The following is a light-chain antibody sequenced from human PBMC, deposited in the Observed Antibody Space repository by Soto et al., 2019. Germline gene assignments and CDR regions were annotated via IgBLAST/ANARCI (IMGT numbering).Light chain of an antibody. CDR2: GAS. J-gene: IGKJ3*01. Sequence: IVLTQSPATLSVSPGERATPSCRASQSVSSTLAWDQQTPGQAPRRLIYGASTRATGIPARFSGSGSGTEVTLTISSLQSEDFAVYYCQQYNNWPFTFGPGTKVDI. V-gene: IGKV3-15*01. CDR3: QQYNNWPFT. CDR1: QSVSST.